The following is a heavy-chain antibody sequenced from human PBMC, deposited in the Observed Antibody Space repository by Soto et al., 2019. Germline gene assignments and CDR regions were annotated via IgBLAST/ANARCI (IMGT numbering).Heavy chain of an antibody. CDR3: ARGTLWDY. V-gene: IGHV4-59*01. D-gene: IGHD1-1*01. Sequence: QVQLQESGPGLVKPSETLSLTCTVSGGSISSYYWSWIRQPPGKGLECIGYIYYSGSTNYNPSIKSSVTISVDMSENQFSLRLSSVTAADTAVYYCARGTLWDYWGQGTMVTVPS. J-gene: IGHJ4*02. CDR2: IYYSGST. CDR1: GGSISSYY.